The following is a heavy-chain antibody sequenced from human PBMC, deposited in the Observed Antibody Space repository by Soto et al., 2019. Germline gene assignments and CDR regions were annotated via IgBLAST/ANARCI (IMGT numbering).Heavy chain of an antibody. CDR3: ARGWVGSGYDP. V-gene: IGHV1-18*01. Sequence: QVPLVQSGAEVKKPGASVKVSCKASGYTFINYGINWVRQAPGQGLEWMGWITPYNGNTNYAQKLQGRVTMTTDTSTRTAYMELRSLRSDDTAVYYCARGWVGSGYDPWGQGTLVTVSS. CDR1: GYTFINYG. D-gene: IGHD5-12*01. J-gene: IGHJ5*02. CDR2: ITPYNGNT.